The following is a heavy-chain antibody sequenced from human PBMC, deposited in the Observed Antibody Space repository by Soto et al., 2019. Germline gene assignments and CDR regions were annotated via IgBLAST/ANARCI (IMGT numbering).Heavy chain of an antibody. CDR2: TYYRSKWYS. CDR3: ASDEYGMDV. D-gene: IGHD6-6*01. V-gene: IGHV6-1*01. J-gene: IGHJ6*02. CDR1: GDSVSSNSAG. Sequence: SQTLSLTCVISGDSVSSNSAGWNWIRQSPSRGLEWLGRTYYRSKWYSDYAISVKSRITINPDTSKNQFSLQFNSLTPEDTAMYYCASDEYGMDVWGQGHTVTVSS.